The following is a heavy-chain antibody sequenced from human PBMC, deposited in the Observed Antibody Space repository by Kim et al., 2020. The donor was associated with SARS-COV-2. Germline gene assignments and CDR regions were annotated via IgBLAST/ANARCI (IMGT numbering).Heavy chain of an antibody. CDR3: ARDGDSCSRGQEAFDI. D-gene: IGHD2-2*01. CDR2: IKQDGNKK. Sequence: GGSLRLSCAASGFTFSSYGMTWVRQAPGKGLEWVADIKQDGNKKNYADSVKGRFTISRDNAKNSLYLQMNSLRAEDTAVYYCARDGDSCSRGQEAFDI. V-gene: IGHV3-7*01. J-gene: IGHJ3*02. CDR1: GFTFSSYG.